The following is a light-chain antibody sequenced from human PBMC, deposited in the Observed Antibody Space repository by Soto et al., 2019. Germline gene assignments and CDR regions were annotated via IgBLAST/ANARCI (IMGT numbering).Light chain of an antibody. CDR2: GAS. CDR1: QSVSNNY. CDR3: HQYGSSGT. Sequence: IVLTQSPATLSLSPGERATLSCRASQSVSNNYLAWYQQKPGQAPRLLIYGASNRATGIPDSFSGSGSGTDFTLAISRLEPEDFAVYYCHQYGSSGTFGQGTKVDIK. V-gene: IGKV3-20*01. J-gene: IGKJ1*01.